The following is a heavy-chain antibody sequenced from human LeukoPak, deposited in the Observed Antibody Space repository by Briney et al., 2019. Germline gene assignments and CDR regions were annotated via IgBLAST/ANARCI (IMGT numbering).Heavy chain of an antibody. J-gene: IGHJ4*02. CDR2: IGTGGET. Sequence: GGSLRLSCAASGFTFNTYTMNWVRQAPGQGLEWVSVIGTGGETHYADSVRGRFTISRNNFKNTLYLQMNSLRAEDTAVYYCAKRVTVTTKYFDSWGQGTLVTVSS. CDR1: GFTFNTYT. D-gene: IGHD4-17*01. CDR3: AKRVTVTTKYFDS. V-gene: IGHV3-23*01.